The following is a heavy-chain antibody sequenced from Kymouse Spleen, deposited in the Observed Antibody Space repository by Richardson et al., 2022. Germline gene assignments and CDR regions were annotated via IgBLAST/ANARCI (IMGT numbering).Heavy chain of an antibody. V-gene: IGHV3-33*01. CDR1: GFTFSSYG. CDR3: ARGRSGWNYGMDV. D-gene: IGHD6-19*01. Sequence: QVQLVESGGGVVQPGRSLRLSCAASGFTFSSYGMHWVRQAPGKGLEWVAVIWYDGSNKYYADSVKGRFTISRDNSKNTLYLQMNSLRAEDTAVYYCARGRSGWNYGMDVWGQGTTVTVSS. J-gene: IGHJ6*02. CDR2: IWYDGSNK.